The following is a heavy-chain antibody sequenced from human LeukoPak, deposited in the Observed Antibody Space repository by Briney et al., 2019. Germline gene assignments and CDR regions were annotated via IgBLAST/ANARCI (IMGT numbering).Heavy chain of an antibody. V-gene: IGHV4-59*01. CDR3: ARVRDRSGYFYDFDY. D-gene: IGHD3-22*01. Sequence: SETLSLTCTVSGGSINSYYWSWIRQPPGKGLEWIGYIHYSGSTNYNPSLKSRVIISVDTSKNQFSLKLSSVTAADTAVYYCARVRDRSGYFYDFDYWGQGTLVTVSS. CDR2: IHYSGST. J-gene: IGHJ4*02. CDR1: GGSINSYY.